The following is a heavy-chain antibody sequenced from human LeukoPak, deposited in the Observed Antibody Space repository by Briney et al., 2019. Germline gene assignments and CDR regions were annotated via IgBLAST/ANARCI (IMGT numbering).Heavy chain of an antibody. V-gene: IGHV4-4*09. J-gene: IGHJ4*02. Sequence: SETLSLTCTVSGVSMSAYQWSWVRQSPEKGLEWIGCINTKGETSYNPSLKSRVTTSVDTSKSQFSLRLTSVTAADTAVCYCATSNDAKIAPFDHWGQGAPVTVSS. CDR1: GVSMSAYQ. CDR2: INTKGET. CDR3: ATSNDAKIAPFDH. D-gene: IGHD2-21*01.